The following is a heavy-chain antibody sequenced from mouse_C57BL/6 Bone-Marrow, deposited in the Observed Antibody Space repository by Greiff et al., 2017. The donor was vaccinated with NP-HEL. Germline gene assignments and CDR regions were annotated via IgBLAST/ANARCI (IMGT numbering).Heavy chain of an antibody. J-gene: IGHJ1*03. D-gene: IGHD2-3*01. CDR1: GYTFTDYY. Sequence: EVQLQQSGPELVKPGASVKISCKASGYTFTDYYMNWVKQSHGKSLEWIGDINPNNGGTSYNQKFKGKATLTVDKSSSTAYMELRSLTSEDSAVYYCASYEGWYFDVWGTGTTVTVSS. CDR2: INPNNGGT. V-gene: IGHV1-26*01. CDR3: ASYEGWYFDV.